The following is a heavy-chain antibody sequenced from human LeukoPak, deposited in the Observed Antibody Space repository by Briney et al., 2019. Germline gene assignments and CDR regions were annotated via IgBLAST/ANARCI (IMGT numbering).Heavy chain of an antibody. J-gene: IGHJ4*02. Sequence: SETLSLTCAVYGGSFSGYYWSWIRQPPGEGLEWIGEINHSGSTNYNPSLKSRVTISVDTSKNRFSLKLSSVTGADAAVYYCARGRFGSSWYDYWGQGTLVTVSS. CDR3: ARGRFGSSWYDY. CDR2: INHSGST. CDR1: GGSFSGYY. D-gene: IGHD6-13*01. V-gene: IGHV4-34*01.